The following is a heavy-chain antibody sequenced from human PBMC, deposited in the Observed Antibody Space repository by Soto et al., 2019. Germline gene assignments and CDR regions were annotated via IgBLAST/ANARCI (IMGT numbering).Heavy chain of an antibody. CDR2: MNPNSGNT. D-gene: IGHD3-16*01. CDR1: GNTFTSYD. V-gene: IGHV1-8*01. CDR3: AREGTIRGEDY. Sequence: QVQLVQSGAEVKKPGASVRVSCKASGNTFTSYDINWVRQATGQGLEWMGWMNPNSGNTGYAQKFQGGVTMPRNTSLSPAYMELSSLRSEDTAVYYCAREGTIRGEDYWGQGTLVTVSS. J-gene: IGHJ4*02.